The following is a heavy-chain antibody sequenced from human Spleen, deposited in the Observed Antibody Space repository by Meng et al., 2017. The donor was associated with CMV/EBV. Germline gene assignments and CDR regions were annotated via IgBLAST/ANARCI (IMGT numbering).Heavy chain of an antibody. CDR2: IIPIFGTA. CDR3: ARVGGYCSSTSCFKPYYYYYGMDV. CDR1: GGTFSSYA. J-gene: IGHJ6*02. D-gene: IGHD2-2*01. Sequence: SVKVSCKASGGTFSSYAISWVRQAPGQGLEWMGGIIPIFGTANYAQKFQGRVTITADKSTSTAYMELSSLRSEDTAVYYCARVGGYCSSTSCFKPYYYYYGMDVWGQGTTVTVSS. V-gene: IGHV1-69*06.